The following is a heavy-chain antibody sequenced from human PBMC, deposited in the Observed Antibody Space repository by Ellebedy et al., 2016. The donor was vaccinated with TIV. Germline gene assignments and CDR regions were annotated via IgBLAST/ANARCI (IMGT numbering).Heavy chain of an antibody. CDR3: ARPSPDWYFDL. Sequence: MPSETLSLTCTVSGGSISSYYWSWIRQPPGKGLEWIGYIYYSGSTTYNPSLKSRVTISVDTSKNQFSLKLSSVTAADTAVYYCARPSPDWYFDLWGRGTLVTVSS. J-gene: IGHJ2*01. CDR2: IYYSGST. V-gene: IGHV4-59*08. CDR1: GGSISSYY.